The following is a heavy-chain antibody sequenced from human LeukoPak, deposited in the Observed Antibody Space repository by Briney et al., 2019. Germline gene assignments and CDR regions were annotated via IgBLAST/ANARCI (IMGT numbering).Heavy chain of an antibody. Sequence: SETLSLTCTVSGGSISSYYWSWIRQPAGKGLERIGRIYTSGSTNYNPSLKSRVTMSVDTSKNQFSLKLSSVTAADTAVYYCARDGLLWFGDDDAFDIWGQGTMVTVSS. D-gene: IGHD3-10*01. V-gene: IGHV4-4*07. CDR3: ARDGLLWFGDDDAFDI. CDR2: IYTSGST. J-gene: IGHJ3*02. CDR1: GGSISSYY.